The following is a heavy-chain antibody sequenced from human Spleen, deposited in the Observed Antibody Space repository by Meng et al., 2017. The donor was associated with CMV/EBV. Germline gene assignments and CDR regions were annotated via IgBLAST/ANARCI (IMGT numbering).Heavy chain of an antibody. CDR3: ARGDYTTMVGSSYFYGMDV. CDR2: IIPVFHTA. V-gene: IGHV1-69*05. D-gene: IGHD5-18*01. CDR1: GGTFSRYA. Sequence: SVKVSCKASGGTFSRYAISWVRQAPGQGLEWMGGIIPVFHTAKYPQTFQGRVTISTDESRSTAYMELRSLTSEDTAVYYCARGDYTTMVGSSYFYGMDVWGQGTTVTVSS. J-gene: IGHJ6*02.